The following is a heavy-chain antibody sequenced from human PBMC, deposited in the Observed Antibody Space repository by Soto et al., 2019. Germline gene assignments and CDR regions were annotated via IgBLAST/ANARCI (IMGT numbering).Heavy chain of an antibody. D-gene: IGHD3-3*01. CDR2: IRSKANSYAT. V-gene: IGHV3-73*01. J-gene: IGHJ5*02. CDR3: TRSITIFAGNWFDP. Sequence: PGGSLRLSCAASGFTFSGSAMHWVRQASGKGLEWVGRIRSKANSYATAYAASVKGRFTISRDDSKNTAYLQMNSLKTEDTAVYCCTRSITIFAGNWFDPWGQGTLVTVSS. CDR1: GFTFSGSA.